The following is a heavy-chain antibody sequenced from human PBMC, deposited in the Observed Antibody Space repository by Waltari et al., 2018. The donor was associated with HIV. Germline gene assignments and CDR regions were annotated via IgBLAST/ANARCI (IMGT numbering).Heavy chain of an antibody. CDR1: GYTFTSYN. D-gene: IGHD1-26*01. CDR3: ARVRRPSGSYYLSY. J-gene: IGHJ4*02. Sequence: QVQLVQSGAEVKKPGASVKVSCKASGYTFTSYNIYWVRQAPGQGLEWMGWMNPNTGATAFAQKFQGRVTMTRNTSMSTAYMELSSLRSEDTAVYYCARVRRPSGSYYLSYWGQGTLVTVSS. CDR2: MNPNTGAT. V-gene: IGHV1-8*01.